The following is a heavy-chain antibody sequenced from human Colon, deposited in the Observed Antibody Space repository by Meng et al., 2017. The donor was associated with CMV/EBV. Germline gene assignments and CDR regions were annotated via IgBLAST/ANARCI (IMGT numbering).Heavy chain of an antibody. Sequence: GESLKISCAASGFTFSTYAMTWVRQAPGKGLEWVSGISGSGRSTYDADSVKGRFTISRDNSKNTLYLQMNSLRAEDTAVYYCARSPGIAAAGTFDYWGQGTLVTVSS. CDR1: GFTFSTYA. J-gene: IGHJ4*02. CDR3: ARSPGIAAAGTFDY. CDR2: ISGSGRST. D-gene: IGHD6-13*01. V-gene: IGHV3-23*01.